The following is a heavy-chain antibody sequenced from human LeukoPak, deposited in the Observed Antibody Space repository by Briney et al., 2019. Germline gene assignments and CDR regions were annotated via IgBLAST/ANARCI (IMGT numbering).Heavy chain of an antibody. CDR2: IYYSGST. D-gene: IGHD2-15*01. CDR3: AREGYCSGGSCCE. J-gene: IGHJ4*02. Sequence: SQTLSLTCTVSGGSISSGGYYWSWIRQHPGKGLEWIGHIYYSGSTYYNPSLKSRVTISVDTSKNQFSLKLSSVTAADTAVYYCAREGYCSGGSCCEWGQGTLVTVSS. CDR1: GGSISSGGYY. V-gene: IGHV4-31*03.